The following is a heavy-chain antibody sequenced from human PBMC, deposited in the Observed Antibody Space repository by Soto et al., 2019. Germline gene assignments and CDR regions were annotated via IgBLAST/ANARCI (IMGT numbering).Heavy chain of an antibody. D-gene: IGHD3-3*01. J-gene: IGHJ6*02. Sequence: ASVKVSCKASGYTFTSYGISWVRQAPGQGLEWMGWISAYNGNTNYARKLQGRVTMTTDTSTSTAYMELRSLRSDDTAVYYCARDILYYDFWSGYYTDPNSYYSYGMDVWGQGTTVTVSS. CDR1: GYTFTSYG. CDR3: ARDILYYDFWSGYYTDPNSYYSYGMDV. V-gene: IGHV1-18*04. CDR2: ISAYNGNT.